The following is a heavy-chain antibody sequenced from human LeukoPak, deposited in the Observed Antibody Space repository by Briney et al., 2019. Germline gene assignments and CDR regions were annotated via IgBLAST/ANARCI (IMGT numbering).Heavy chain of an antibody. V-gene: IGHV3-74*01. J-gene: IGHJ6*03. CDR2: INSDGSST. CDR1: GFTFSSYW. Sequence: PGGSLRLSCAASGFTFSSYWMHWVRQAPGKGLVWVSRINSDGSSTSYADSVKGRFTISRDNAKNSLYLQMDSLRAEDTAVYYCARGVVVLAATTFYYYYYMDVWGKGTTVTVSS. CDR3: ARGVVVLAATTFYYYYYMDV. D-gene: IGHD2-15*01.